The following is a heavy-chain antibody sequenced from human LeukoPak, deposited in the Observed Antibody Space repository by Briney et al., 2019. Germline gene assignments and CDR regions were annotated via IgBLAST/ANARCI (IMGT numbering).Heavy chain of an antibody. CDR2: IYYSGST. CDR1: AGSISSYY. CDR3: ARDIGAAYFDY. V-gene: IGHV4-59*01. D-gene: IGHD6-25*01. Sequence: SETLSLTCTGSAGSISSYYWSWIRQPPGKGLEWIGYIYYSGSTNYNPSLKSRVTISVDTSKNQFSLKLSSVTAADTAVYYCARDIGAAYFDYWGQGTLVTVSS. J-gene: IGHJ4*02.